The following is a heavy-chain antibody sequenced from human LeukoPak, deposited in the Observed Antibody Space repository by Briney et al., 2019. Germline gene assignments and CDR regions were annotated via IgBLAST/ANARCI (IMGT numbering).Heavy chain of an antibody. V-gene: IGHV3-53*01. CDR1: GFMFSNHG. CDR3: VSEATYCGGDCYGY. D-gene: IGHD2-21*02. Sequence: GGSLRLSCAASGFMFSNHGMNWVRQAPGKGLEWVSVIYRGGTTYYAESVKGRFTISRDNSKNTLYLQMNSLRGEDTAVYFCVSEATYCGGDCYGYWGQGTLVTVSS. J-gene: IGHJ4*02. CDR2: IYRGGTT.